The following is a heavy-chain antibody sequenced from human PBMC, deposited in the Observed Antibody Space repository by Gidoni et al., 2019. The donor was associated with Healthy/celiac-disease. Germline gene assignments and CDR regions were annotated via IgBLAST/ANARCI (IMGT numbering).Heavy chain of an antibody. Sequence: QITLKESGPTLVKPTQTLTLTCTFPGFSLSTSGVGVGWIRQPPGKALEWLALIYWDDDKRYSPSLKSRLTITKDTSKNQVVLTMTNMDPVDTATYYCAHLSERLLGYCSGGSCPTALFFDYWGQGTLVTVSS. D-gene: IGHD2-15*01. J-gene: IGHJ4*02. CDR2: IYWDDDK. V-gene: IGHV2-5*02. CDR3: AHLSERLLGYCSGGSCPTALFFDY. CDR1: GFSLSTSGVG.